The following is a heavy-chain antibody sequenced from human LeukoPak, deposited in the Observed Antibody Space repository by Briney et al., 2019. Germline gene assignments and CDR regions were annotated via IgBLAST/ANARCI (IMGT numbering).Heavy chain of an antibody. Sequence: GRSLRLSCVVSGFTVSSNYMSWFRQAPGEGLEWVSVIYSGGSTYYADSVKGRFTISRDNSKNTLYLQMNSLRAEDTAVYYCARERGHLDYWGQGTLVTVSS. J-gene: IGHJ4*02. D-gene: IGHD6-25*01. CDR3: ARERGHLDY. CDR2: IYSGGST. V-gene: IGHV3-66*01. CDR1: GFTVSSNY.